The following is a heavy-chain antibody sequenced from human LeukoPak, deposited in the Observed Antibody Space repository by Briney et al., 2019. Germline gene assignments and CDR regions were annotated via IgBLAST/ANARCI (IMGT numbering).Heavy chain of an antibody. CDR1: SGSISTSNYY. D-gene: IGHD5-18*01. J-gene: IGHJ4*02. CDR3: ARAGIQRSHFFDY. Sequence: SETLSLTCTVSSGSISTSNYYWGWVRQPPGKALEWIGNIFYSGSTYYSPSLKSRVTISVDTSKNQFSLKLSSVTAADTAVYYCARAGIQRSHFFDYWGQGTLVTVSS. CDR2: IFYSGST. V-gene: IGHV4-39*07.